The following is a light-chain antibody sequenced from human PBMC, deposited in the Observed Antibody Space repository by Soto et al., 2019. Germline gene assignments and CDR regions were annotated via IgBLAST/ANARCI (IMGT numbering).Light chain of an antibody. CDR1: HSVDSSY. J-gene: IGKJ4*01. Sequence: EVVLTQSPGALSLSPGERATLSCRASHSVDSSYFAWYQQRPGQAPRLLIYETSSRATGIPDRFSGSGSGADVTLPVSSLEPEDVAVYFCQQYGSYPLTFGGGTKVEIK. CDR3: QQYGSYPLT. CDR2: ETS. V-gene: IGKV3-20*01.